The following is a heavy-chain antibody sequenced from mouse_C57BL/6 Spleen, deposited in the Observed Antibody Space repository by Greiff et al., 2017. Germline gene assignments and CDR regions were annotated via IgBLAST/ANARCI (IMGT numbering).Heavy chain of an antibody. D-gene: IGHD1-1*01. Sequence: EVQGVESGGDLVKPGGSLKLSCAASGFTFSSYGMSWVRQTPDKRLEWVATISSGGSYTYYPDSVKGRFTISRDNAKNTLYLQMSSLKSEDTAMYYCASLYGDAMDYWGQGTSVTVSS. V-gene: IGHV5-6*01. CDR3: ASLYGDAMDY. J-gene: IGHJ4*01. CDR2: ISSGGSYT. CDR1: GFTFSSYG.